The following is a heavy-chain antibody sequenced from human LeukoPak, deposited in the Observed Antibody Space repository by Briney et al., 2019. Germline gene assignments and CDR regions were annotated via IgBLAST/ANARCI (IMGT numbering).Heavy chain of an antibody. V-gene: IGHV3-23*01. CDR3: AKRGRESSSSQRDY. CDR1: GLTFSSYA. J-gene: IGHJ4*02. Sequence: GGSLRLSCAASGLTFSSYAMSWVRQAPGKGLEWVSAISGSGGSTYYADSVKGRFTISRDNSKNTLSLQMNSPRAEDTAVYYWAKRGRESSSSQRDYWGQGTLVTVSS. D-gene: IGHD6-6*01. CDR2: ISGSGGST.